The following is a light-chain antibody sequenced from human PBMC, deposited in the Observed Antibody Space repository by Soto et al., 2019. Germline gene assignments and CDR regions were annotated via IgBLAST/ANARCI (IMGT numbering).Light chain of an antibody. J-gene: IGKJ1*01. Sequence: EIVMTQSPATLSVSPGERATLSCRASQSVSGNLAWYQQKPGQAPRLLIYCASTGATGIPSRFSGSGSRTKFTLTISSLQSEDFAVYYCQQYNNRPRTFGQGTKVEIK. V-gene: IGKV3-15*01. CDR3: QQYNNRPRT. CDR2: CAS. CDR1: QSVSGN.